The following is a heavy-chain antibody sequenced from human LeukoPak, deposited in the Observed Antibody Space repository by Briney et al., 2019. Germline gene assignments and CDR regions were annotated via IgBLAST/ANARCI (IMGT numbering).Heavy chain of an antibody. J-gene: IGHJ5*02. CDR1: GGSISSGGYY. V-gene: IGHV4-31*03. Sequence: SQTLSLTCTVSGGSISSGGYYWSWIRQHPGKGLEWIGYIYYSGSTYYNPSLKSRVTISVDTSKNQFSLKLSSVTAADTAVYYCARGLNIVATIDRNNWFDPWGQGTLVTVSS. CDR3: ARGLNIVATIDRNNWFDP. CDR2: IYYSGST. D-gene: IGHD5-12*01.